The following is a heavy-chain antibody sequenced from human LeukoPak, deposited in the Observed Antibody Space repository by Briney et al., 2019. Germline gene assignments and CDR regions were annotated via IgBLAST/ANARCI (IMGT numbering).Heavy chain of an antibody. D-gene: IGHD3-3*01. Sequence: SETLSLTCTVSGGSISSYYWSWIRQPAGKGLEWIGRIYTSGSTNYNPSLKSRVTMSVDTSKNQFSLKLSSVTAADTAVYYCARDPGYDFWSGYIREDYWGQGTLVTVSS. CDR1: GGSISSYY. CDR2: IYTSGST. CDR3: ARDPGYDFWSGYIREDY. V-gene: IGHV4-4*07. J-gene: IGHJ4*02.